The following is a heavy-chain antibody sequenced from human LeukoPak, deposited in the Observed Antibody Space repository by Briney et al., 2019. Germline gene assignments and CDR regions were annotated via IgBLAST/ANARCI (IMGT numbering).Heavy chain of an antibody. CDR2: IYHTGST. CDR3: ARAGWIITSGIDY. J-gene: IGHJ4*02. CDR1: GYSISRGYY. Sequence: SETLSLTCGVSGYSISRGYYWAWTRQPPGKGPEWIRTIYHTGSTYYTPSLGSRVNISVDTSKNEFSLNLNSVTAADTAVYYCARAGWIITSGIDYWGQGALVTVSS. D-gene: IGHD3-10*01. V-gene: IGHV4-38-2*01.